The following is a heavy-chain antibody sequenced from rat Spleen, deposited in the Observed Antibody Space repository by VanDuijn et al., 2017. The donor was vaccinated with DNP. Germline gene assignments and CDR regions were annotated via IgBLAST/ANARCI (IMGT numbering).Heavy chain of an antibody. Sequence: QVQLKESGPGLVQPSQTLSLACTVSGFALTDYHVHWVRQPSGKGLEGMGVIWHAGTTEYTSALKSRLSISRDTSKSQVFLKMNSLQTEDTAIYFCTRAGSYWDGGVYYAMDAWGQGTSVTVSS. J-gene: IGHJ4*01. CDR2: IWHAGTT. D-gene: IGHD5-1*01. V-gene: IGHV2-43*01. CDR3: TRAGSYWDGGVYYAMDA. CDR1: GFALTDYH.